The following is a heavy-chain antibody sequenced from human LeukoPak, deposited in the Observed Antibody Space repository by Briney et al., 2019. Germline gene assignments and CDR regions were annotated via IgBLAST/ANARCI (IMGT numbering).Heavy chain of an antibody. J-gene: IGHJ3*02. CDR3: VREGPRGLAFDI. CDR2: ISASGGST. V-gene: IGHV3-23*01. CDR1: GFTFRSHV. D-gene: IGHD3/OR15-3a*01. Sequence: PGGSLRLSCAASGFTFRSHVMSWVRQAPGKGLEWVSGISASGGSTFYADSVKGRFTISRDNSKNTLYLQMNGLRVEDTAVYYCVREGPRGLAFDIWGQGTMVTVSS.